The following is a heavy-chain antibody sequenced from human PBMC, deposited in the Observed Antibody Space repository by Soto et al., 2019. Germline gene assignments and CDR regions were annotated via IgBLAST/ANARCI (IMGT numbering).Heavy chain of an antibody. CDR3: ARDTYFYGSGSYGP. D-gene: IGHD3-10*01. V-gene: IGHV3-21*01. J-gene: IGHJ5*02. Sequence: EVQLVESGGGLVKPGGSLRLSCAASGFTFSSYSMNWVRQAPGKGLEWVSSISSSSSYIYYADSVKGRFTISRDNARDSLCLQMNRLRAEDAAGYYWARDTYFYGSGSYGPWGQGTLVTVSS. CDR1: GFTFSSYS. CDR2: ISSSSSYI.